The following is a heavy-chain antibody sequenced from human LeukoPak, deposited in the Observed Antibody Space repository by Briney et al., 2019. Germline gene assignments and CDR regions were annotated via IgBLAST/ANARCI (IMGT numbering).Heavy chain of an antibody. Sequence: PGGTLRLSCAASGFTFSAYGMSWVRQSPGQGLEWVSGISANGSITFYARSVRGRFTISRDNPQNTVYLQMNSLRAEDSALYYCTRFDDYGEYWGQGTLVTVSS. CDR1: GFTFSAYG. CDR3: TRFDDYGEY. D-gene: IGHD3-10*01. J-gene: IGHJ4*02. CDR2: ISANGSIT. V-gene: IGHV3-23*01.